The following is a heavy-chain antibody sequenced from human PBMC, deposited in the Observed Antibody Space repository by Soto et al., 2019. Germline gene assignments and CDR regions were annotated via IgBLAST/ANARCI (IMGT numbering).Heavy chain of an antibody. V-gene: IGHV3-30-3*01. CDR2: ISYDGSNK. CDR1: GFTFSSYA. Sequence: QVQLVESGGGVVQPGRSLRLSCAASGFTFSSYAMHWVRQAPGKGLEWVAVISYDGSNKYYADSVKGRFTISRDNSKNTLYLQMNSLRAEHTAVYYCARLTYYYDSSGYYYPTWGQGTLVTVSS. CDR3: ARLTYYYDSSGYYYPT. J-gene: IGHJ4*02. D-gene: IGHD3-22*01.